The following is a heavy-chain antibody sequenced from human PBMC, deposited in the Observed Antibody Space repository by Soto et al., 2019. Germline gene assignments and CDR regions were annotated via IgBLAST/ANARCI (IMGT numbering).Heavy chain of an antibody. Sequence: ASVKVSCKASGYTFYSHSISWVRQAPGQGLEWMGRINADYGNTQYAQKFRGRVTMTTDTSTTTVYMEPTNLRSDDTAVYYCARCIQGDYYYGMDVWGQGTTVTVSS. CDR1: GYTFYSHS. J-gene: IGHJ6*02. D-gene: IGHD5-18*01. CDR3: ARCIQGDYYYGMDV. V-gene: IGHV1-18*01. CDR2: INADYGNT.